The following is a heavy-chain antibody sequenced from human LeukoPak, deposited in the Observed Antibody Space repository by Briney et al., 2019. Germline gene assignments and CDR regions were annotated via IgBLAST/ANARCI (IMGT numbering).Heavy chain of an antibody. CDR3: AKDVITGTMDWFDP. D-gene: IGHD1-20*01. J-gene: IGHJ5*02. V-gene: IGHV3-30*18. CDR2: ISYDGSNK. CDR1: GFTFSSYG. Sequence: GGSLRLSCAASGFTFSSYGMHWVRQAPGKGLEWVAVISYDGSNKYYADSVKGRFTISRDNSKNTLYLQMNSLRAEDTAVYYCAKDVITGTMDWFDPWGQGTLVTVSS.